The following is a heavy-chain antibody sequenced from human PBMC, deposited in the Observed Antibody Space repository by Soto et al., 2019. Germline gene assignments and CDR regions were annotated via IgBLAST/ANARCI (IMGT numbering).Heavy chain of an antibody. J-gene: IGHJ5*02. V-gene: IGHV3-48*03. D-gene: IGHD6-13*01. CDR3: ARDTGRASADL. Sequence: EVQLAESGGDLVQPGGSLRLSCVGSGFTFSYYEMNWVRQAPGKGLERVAFISHTDRLTHYPDSVRGRFTISRDNAKNSLYLHMTSLRVEDTAVYYCARDTGRASADLWGQGTLGTGSS. CDR1: GFTFSYYE. CDR2: ISHTDRLT.